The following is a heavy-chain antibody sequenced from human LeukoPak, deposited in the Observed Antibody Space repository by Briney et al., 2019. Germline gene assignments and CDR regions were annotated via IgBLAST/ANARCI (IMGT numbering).Heavy chain of an antibody. J-gene: IGHJ4*02. CDR1: GFTVSSNY. V-gene: IGHV3-66*01. D-gene: IGHD3-16*01. CDR2: IYSGGST. CDR3: ARDLGQFNYSDY. Sequence: GGSLRLSCAASGFTVSSNYMSWVRQAPGKGLEWVSVIYSGGSTYYADSVKGRFTISRDNSKNTLYLQMNSLRAEDTAVHYCARDLGQFNYSDYWGQGTLVTVSS.